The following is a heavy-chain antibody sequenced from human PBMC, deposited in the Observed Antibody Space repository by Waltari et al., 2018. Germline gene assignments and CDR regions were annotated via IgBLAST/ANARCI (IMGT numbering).Heavy chain of an antibody. J-gene: IGHJ4*02. Sequence: EVQLVESGGGLVQPGGSLRLSCAASGFTFRDYWMHWVRQAPGKGLVWVSRIDSDGVTTNYADSVKGRFTISRDNAKNTLYLQINSLRAEDTAVYFCASGYYYSVFDSWGQGTLVTVSS. CDR3: ASGYYYSVFDS. V-gene: IGHV3-74*01. CDR2: IDSDGVTT. D-gene: IGHD3-22*01. CDR1: GFTFRDYW.